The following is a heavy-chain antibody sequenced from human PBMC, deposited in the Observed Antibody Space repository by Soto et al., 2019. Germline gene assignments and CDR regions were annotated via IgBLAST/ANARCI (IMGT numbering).Heavy chain of an antibody. D-gene: IGHD3-3*02. CDR2: ISAYNGNT. Sequence: GASVKVSCKASGYTFTSYGISWVRQAPGQGLEWTGWISAYNGNTNYAQKLQGRVTMTTDTSTSTAYMELRSLRSDDTAVYYCARWGSVFGVVITQGYYMDVWGKGTTVTVSS. V-gene: IGHV1-18*01. CDR1: GYTFTSYG. J-gene: IGHJ6*03. CDR3: ARWGSVFGVVITQGYYMDV.